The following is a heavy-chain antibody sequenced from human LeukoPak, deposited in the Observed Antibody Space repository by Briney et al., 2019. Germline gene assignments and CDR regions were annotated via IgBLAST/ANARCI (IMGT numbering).Heavy chain of an antibody. Sequence: PGGSLRLSCEASGFTFNVYWMHWVRQAPGKGLVWVSRINSDGSSTSYADSVKGRFTISRDNAKNTLSLQMNSLRADDTAVYYCARGYSGTYRIDYWGQGTLVTVSS. J-gene: IGHJ4*02. CDR2: INSDGSST. V-gene: IGHV3-74*01. CDR3: ARGYSGTYRIDY. CDR1: GFTFNVYW. D-gene: IGHD1-26*01.